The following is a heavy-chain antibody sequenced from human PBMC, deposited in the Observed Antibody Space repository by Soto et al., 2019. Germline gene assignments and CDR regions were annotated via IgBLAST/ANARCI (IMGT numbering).Heavy chain of an antibody. CDR1: GYTFTSYW. D-gene: IGHD6-19*01. CDR2: IFPGDSDT. Sequence: GASLKISCKGSGYTFTSYWIGWVRQMPGKGLEWMGIIFPGDSDTRYRPPFQGQVTISADKSISTAYLQWSSLKASDTAMYYCATRAVAGSDVFDIWGQGTMVTVSS. J-gene: IGHJ3*02. CDR3: ATRAVAGSDVFDI. V-gene: IGHV5-51*01.